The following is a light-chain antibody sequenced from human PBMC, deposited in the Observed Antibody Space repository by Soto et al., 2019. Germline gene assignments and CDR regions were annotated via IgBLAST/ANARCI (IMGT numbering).Light chain of an antibody. J-gene: IGKJ1*01. CDR2: SAS. CDR1: QNLGTLY. Sequence: EIVLTQSPGTLSLSPVERGTLSCRASQNLGTLYLAWFQQKSGQAPRLLIYSASRRATGIPDRFTGSGSGTDFTLTINRVEPEDFAVYFCQQYAGSPRTFGQGTNVDI. CDR3: QQYAGSPRT. V-gene: IGKV3-20*01.